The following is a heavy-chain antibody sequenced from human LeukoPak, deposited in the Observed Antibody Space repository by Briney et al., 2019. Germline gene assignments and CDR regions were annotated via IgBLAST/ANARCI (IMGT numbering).Heavy chain of an antibody. J-gene: IGHJ4*02. CDR2: TNSGGSNP. D-gene: IGHD6-19*01. V-gene: IGHV3-74*01. CDR1: GFTFSSYW. CDR3: TRGRPNYSSFDS. Sequence: PGGSLRPSCAASGFTFSSYWMHWVRQAPGKGLVWVSRTNSGGSNPIFADSVKGRFTVSRDNAKDTLYLQVTSLRAEDTAVYYCTRGRPNYSSFDSWGRGTLVTVSS.